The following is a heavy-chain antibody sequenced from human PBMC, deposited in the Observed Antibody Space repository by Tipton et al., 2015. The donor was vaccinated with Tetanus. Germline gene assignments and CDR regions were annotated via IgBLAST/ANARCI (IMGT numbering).Heavy chain of an antibody. V-gene: IGHV5-51*01. J-gene: IGHJ6*02. CDR1: GYSFTSYW. D-gene: IGHD6-19*01. Sequence: VQLVQSGPEVKKPGESLKISCKGSGYSFTSYWIGWVRQMPGKGLEWMGIIYPGDSDTRYSPSFQGQVTISADKSISTAYLQWSSLKASDTAMYYCARHSIAVAGNLPYYYYYYGMDVWGQGTTVTVSS. CDR2: IYPGDSDT. CDR3: ARHSIAVAGNLPYYYYYYGMDV.